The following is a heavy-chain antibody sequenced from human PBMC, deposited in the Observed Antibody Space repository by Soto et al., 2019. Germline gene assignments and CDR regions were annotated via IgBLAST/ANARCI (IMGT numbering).Heavy chain of an antibody. D-gene: IGHD2-2*01. V-gene: IGHV1-69*02. CDR1: GGTFSSYT. CDR2: IIPILGIA. J-gene: IGHJ4*02. Sequence: QVQLVQSGAEVKKPGSSVKVSCKASGGTFSSYTISWVRQAPGQGLEWMGRIIPILGIANYAQKLQGRVTITADKSTSTAYMELSSLRSEDTAVYYCARAGRTSCYECFDYWGQGTLVTVSS. CDR3: ARAGRTSCYECFDY.